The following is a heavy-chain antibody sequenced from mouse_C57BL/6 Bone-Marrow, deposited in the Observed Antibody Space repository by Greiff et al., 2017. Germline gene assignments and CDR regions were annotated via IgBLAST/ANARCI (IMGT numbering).Heavy chain of an antibody. CDR1: GFNIKDYY. D-gene: IGHD1-1*01. J-gene: IGHJ2*01. CDR3: ARGGYGSSYDFDY. CDR2: IDPEDGET. Sequence: VQLKESGAELVKPGASVKLSCTASGFNIKDYYMHWVKQRTEQGLEWIGRIDPEDGETKYAPNFQGKATITADTSSNTAYLQLSSLTSEDTAVSYCARGGYGSSYDFDYWGQGTTLTVSS. V-gene: IGHV14-2*01.